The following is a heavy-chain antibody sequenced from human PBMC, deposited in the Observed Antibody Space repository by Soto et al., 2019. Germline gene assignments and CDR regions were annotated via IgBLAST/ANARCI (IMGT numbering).Heavy chain of an antibody. CDR1: GGTFSSYA. CDR3: ARDGCLSSNWFDP. Sequence: SVKVSCKASGGTFSSYAISWVRQAPGQGLEWMGGIIPIFGTANYAQKFQGRVTITADESTSTAYMELSSLRSEDTAVYYCARDGCLSSNWFDPWGQGTLVTVSS. J-gene: IGHJ5*02. V-gene: IGHV1-69*13. D-gene: IGHD2-2*01. CDR2: IIPIFGTA.